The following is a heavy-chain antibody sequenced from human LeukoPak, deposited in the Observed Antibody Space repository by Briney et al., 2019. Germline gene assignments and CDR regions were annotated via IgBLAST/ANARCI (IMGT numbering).Heavy chain of an antibody. CDR1: GFSVSSNY. CDR2: ISSSSSTI. J-gene: IGHJ4*02. Sequence: GGSLRLSCAASGFSVSSNYMSWVRQAPGKGLEWVSYISSSSSTIYYADSVKGRFTISRDNAKNSLYLQMNSLRDEDTAVYYCARGEGTQGMMVVVTPFDYWGQGTLVTVSS. D-gene: IGHD3-22*01. V-gene: IGHV3-48*02. CDR3: ARGEGTQGMMVVVTPFDY.